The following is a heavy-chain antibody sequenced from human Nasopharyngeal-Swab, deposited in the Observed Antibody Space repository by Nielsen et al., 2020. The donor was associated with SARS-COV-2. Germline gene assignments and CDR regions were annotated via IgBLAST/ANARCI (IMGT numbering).Heavy chain of an antibody. D-gene: IGHD3-10*01. Sequence: WIRQPPGKGLEWIGSIYYSGSTYYSPSLKSRVTISVDTSKNQFSLKLSSVTAADTAVYYCARDRGIFQYYYYGMDVWGQGTTVTVSS. J-gene: IGHJ6*02. V-gene: IGHV4-39*07. CDR2: IYYSGST. CDR3: ARDRGIFQYYYYGMDV.